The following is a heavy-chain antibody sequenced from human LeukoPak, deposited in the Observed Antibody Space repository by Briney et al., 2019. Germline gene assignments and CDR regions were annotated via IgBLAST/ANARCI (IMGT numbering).Heavy chain of an antibody. V-gene: IGHV3-30-3*01. CDR2: ISYDGSNK. Sequence: GRSLRLSCAASGFTFSSYAMHWVRQAPGKGLEWVAVISYDGSNKYYADSVKGRFTISRDNSKNTLYLQMNSLRAEDTAVYYCATGAGYSSGWPNIDVWGQGTTVTVSS. CDR1: GFTFSSYA. CDR3: ATGAGYSSGWPNIDV. J-gene: IGHJ6*02. D-gene: IGHD6-19*01.